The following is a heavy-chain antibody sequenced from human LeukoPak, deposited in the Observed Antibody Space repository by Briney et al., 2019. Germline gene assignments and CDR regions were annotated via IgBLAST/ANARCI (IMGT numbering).Heavy chain of an antibody. Sequence: SVKVSCKASGGTFSSYTISWVRQAPGQGLEWMGRIIPILGIANYAQKFQGRVTITADKSTSTAYMELSSLRSEDTAVYYCARGEHYYDSSGYYAEYFQHWGQGTLVTVSS. CDR2: IIPILGIA. CDR3: ARGEHYYDSSGYYAEYFQH. J-gene: IGHJ1*01. V-gene: IGHV1-69*02. D-gene: IGHD3-22*01. CDR1: GGTFSSYT.